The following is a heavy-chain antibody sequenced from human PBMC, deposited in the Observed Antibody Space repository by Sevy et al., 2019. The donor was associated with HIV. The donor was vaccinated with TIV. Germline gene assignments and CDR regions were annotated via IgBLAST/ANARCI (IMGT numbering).Heavy chain of an antibody. CDR3: VREGAPYRNIRYCSGNNCFYNWFDP. Sequence: GGSLRLSCAASGFTFNDYASHWVRQAPGKGLEWVAIISSDGDNTYYADTVKGRFTISRDNSKNTVYLQMNRLRAEDTAFYYCVREGAPYRNIRYCSGNNCFYNWFDPWGQGTLVTVSS. CDR2: ISSDGDNT. D-gene: IGHD2-15*01. CDR1: GFTFNDYA. V-gene: IGHV3-30-3*01. J-gene: IGHJ5*02.